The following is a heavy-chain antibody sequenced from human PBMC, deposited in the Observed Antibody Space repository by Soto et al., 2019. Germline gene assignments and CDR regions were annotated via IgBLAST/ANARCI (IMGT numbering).Heavy chain of an antibody. V-gene: IGHV3-13*04. J-gene: IGHJ6*02. Sequence: PGGSLRLSCAASGFTFSRYDMHWVRQVTGKGLEWVSVIGFDGDTYYPDSVKGRFTISREKANNSLYLHMNNLRAGDTAVYYCARGRYSGNSHYYYGVDVWGQGTTVTVSS. CDR1: GFTFSRYD. D-gene: IGHD1-26*01. CDR2: IGFDGDT. CDR3: ARGRYSGNSHYYYGVDV.